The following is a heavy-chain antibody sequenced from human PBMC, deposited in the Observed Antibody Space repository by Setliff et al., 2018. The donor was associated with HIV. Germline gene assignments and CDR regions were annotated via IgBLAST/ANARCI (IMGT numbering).Heavy chain of an antibody. CDR2: ISSSGNFI. CDR1: GFIFSGYT. V-gene: IGHV3-21*01. Sequence: PGGSLRLSCAASGFIFSGYTMVWVRQAPGKGLEWVSSISSSGNFIYYEDSVKGRFTISRDNAKNSLYLQMNSLRAEDTAVYYCARGHYAFDIWGQGTMVTVSS. CDR3: ARGHYAFDI. J-gene: IGHJ3*02.